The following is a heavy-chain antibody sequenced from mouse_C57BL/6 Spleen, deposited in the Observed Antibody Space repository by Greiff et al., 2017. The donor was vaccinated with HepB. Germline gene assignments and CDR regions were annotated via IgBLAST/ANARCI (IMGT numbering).Heavy chain of an antibody. CDR1: GYTFTSYW. V-gene: IGHV1-59*01. Sequence: VQLQQPGAELVRPGTSVKLSCKASGYTFTSYWMHWVKQRPGQGLEWIGVIDPSDSYTNYNQKFKGKATLTVDTSSSTAYMQLSSLTSEDSAVYYCARYYGSSPHYYAMDYWGQGTSVTVSS. CDR2: IDPSDSYT. D-gene: IGHD1-1*01. CDR3: ARYYGSSPHYYAMDY. J-gene: IGHJ4*01.